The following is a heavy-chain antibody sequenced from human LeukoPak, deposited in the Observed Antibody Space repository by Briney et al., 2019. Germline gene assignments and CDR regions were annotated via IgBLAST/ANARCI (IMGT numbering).Heavy chain of an antibody. V-gene: IGHV4-61*02. CDR1: GGSISSGSYY. Sequence: SQTLCLTCTVSGGSISSGSYYGNWIRQPAVKGLEWIGRIYTSGSTSYNPSLKSRVTISVDTSKNQFSLKLSSVTAADTAVYYCARSSWYDIIDYWGQGTLVTVSS. CDR3: ARSSWYDIIDY. J-gene: IGHJ4*02. CDR2: IYTSGST. D-gene: IGHD6-13*01.